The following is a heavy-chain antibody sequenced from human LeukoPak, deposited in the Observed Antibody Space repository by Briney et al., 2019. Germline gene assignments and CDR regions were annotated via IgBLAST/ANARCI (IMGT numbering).Heavy chain of an antibody. CDR3: AAGIGSRPEYFHY. J-gene: IGHJ1*01. D-gene: IGHD1-26*01. V-gene: IGHV1-58*02. Sequence: RASVTVSCKASGFTFTSSVMQWVRQARGQRLEWIGWIVVGSGNTNYAQKFQERVTITRDKSTSTAYMELSSLRSEDTAVYYCAAGIGSRPEYFHYWGQGTLVTVSS. CDR1: GFTFTSSV. CDR2: IVVGSGNT.